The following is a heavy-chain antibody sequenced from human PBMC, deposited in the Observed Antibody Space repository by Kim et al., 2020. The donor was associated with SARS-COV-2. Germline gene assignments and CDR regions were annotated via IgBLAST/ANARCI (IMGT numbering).Heavy chain of an antibody. J-gene: IGHJ4*02. CDR3: ASPREMATIRAFSY. CDR1: GGTFSSYA. Sequence: SVKVSCKASGGTFSSYAISWVRQAPGQGLEWMGGIIPIFGTANYAQKFQGRVTITADESTSTAYMELSSLRSEDTAVYYCASPREMATIRAFSYWGQGTLVTVSS. V-gene: IGHV1-69*13. CDR2: IIPIFGTA. D-gene: IGHD5-12*01.